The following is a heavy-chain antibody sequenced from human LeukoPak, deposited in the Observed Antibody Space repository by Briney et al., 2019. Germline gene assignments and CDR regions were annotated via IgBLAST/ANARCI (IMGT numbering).Heavy chain of an antibody. Sequence: SQTLSLTCTVSGGSISSYYWSWIRQPPGKGLEWIGYIYYSGSTNYNPSLKSRVTISVDTSKNQFSLKLSSVTAADTAVYYCARGITYYDFWSGYSYFDYWGQGTLVTVSS. V-gene: IGHV4-59*12. CDR3: ARGITYYDFWSGYSYFDY. CDR1: GGSISSYY. D-gene: IGHD3-3*01. J-gene: IGHJ4*02. CDR2: IYYSGST.